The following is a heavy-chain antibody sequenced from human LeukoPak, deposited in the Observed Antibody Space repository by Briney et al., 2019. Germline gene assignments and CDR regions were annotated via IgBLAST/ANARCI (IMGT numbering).Heavy chain of an antibody. J-gene: IGHJ4*02. CDR2: IDPSDAYT. CDR3: ARHEGYSSSARVY. CDR1: GYSLTSYW. Sequence: GESLKISCKGSGYSLTSYWISWVRQMPGKGLEWMGRIDPSDAYTNYGPSFQGHVTISSDKSIKTAYLQWSSLKASDTAMYYCARHEGYSSSARVYWGQGTLVTVSS. D-gene: IGHD6-13*01. V-gene: IGHV5-10-1*01.